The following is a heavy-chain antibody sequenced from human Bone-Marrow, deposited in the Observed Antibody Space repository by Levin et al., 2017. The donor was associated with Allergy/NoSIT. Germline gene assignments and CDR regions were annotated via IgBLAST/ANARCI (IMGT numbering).Heavy chain of an antibody. CDR1: GFILSNYD. V-gene: IGHV3-23*01. D-gene: IGHD3-10*01. J-gene: IGHJ4*02. CDR2: TSGGGGSP. CDR3: AKEKWLEFGAPVDY. Sequence: GESLKISCIVSGFILSNYDITWVRQAPGKGLEWVSGTSGGGGSPYYADSVKGRFTPTGDKSRNTVYLQMNDLSVEDTAIYYCAKEKWLEFGAPVDYWGQGTRVTVSS.